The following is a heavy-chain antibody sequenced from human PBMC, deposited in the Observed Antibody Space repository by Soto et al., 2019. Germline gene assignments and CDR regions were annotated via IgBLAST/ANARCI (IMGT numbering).Heavy chain of an antibody. CDR2: INHSGST. Sequence: PSETLSLTCAVYGGSFSGYYWSWIRQPPGKGLEWIGEINHSGSTNYNPSLKSRVTISVDTSKNQFSLKLSSVTAADTAVYYCASLYSSGWYNWVDPWGQGTLVTISS. CDR3: ASLYSSGWYNWVDP. D-gene: IGHD6-19*01. V-gene: IGHV4-34*01. J-gene: IGHJ5*02. CDR1: GGSFSGYY.